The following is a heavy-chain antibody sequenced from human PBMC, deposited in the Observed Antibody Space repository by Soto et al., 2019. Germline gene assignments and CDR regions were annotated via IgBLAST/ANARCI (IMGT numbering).Heavy chain of an antibody. D-gene: IGHD6-13*01. V-gene: IGHV1-8*02. CDR1: GYDFTAYD. CDR2: MNPINGAT. Sequence: ASVKVSCKASGYDFTAYDINWVRQASGQGLEWMGWMNPINGATGSARRFQGRVSMTRNTATGTAYLELTSLRSDDTAVYYCGRGPSPRAPAGGTPYYYAMDVWGQGTTVTAP. J-gene: IGHJ6*02. CDR3: GRGPSPRAPAGGTPYYYAMDV.